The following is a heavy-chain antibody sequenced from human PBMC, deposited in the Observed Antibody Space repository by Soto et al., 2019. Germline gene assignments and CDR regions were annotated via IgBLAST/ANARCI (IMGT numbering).Heavy chain of an antibody. V-gene: IGHV4-34*01. CDR1: GGSFSGYY. D-gene: IGHD1-20*01. CDR3: ASSRGDNWKSMEFWFEP. J-gene: IGHJ5*02. CDR2: INHSGST. Sequence: KTSETLSLTCAVYGGSFSGYYWSWIRQPPGKGLEWIGEINHSGSTNYNPSLKSRVTISVDTSKNQFSLKLSSVTAADTAVYYCASSRGDNWKSMEFWFEPWGQGTLVTVSS.